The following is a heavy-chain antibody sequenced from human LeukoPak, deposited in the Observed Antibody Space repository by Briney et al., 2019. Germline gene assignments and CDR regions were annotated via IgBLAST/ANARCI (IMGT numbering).Heavy chain of an antibody. CDR2: ISGNGHNT. CDR1: GFTFSSYS. CDR3: ARDSGLDF. V-gene: IGHV3-64*01. Sequence: GGSLRLSCAASGFTFSSYSMNWVRQAPGKGLEYVSAISGNGHNTYYTKSVRGRFTISRDNSKNTLFLQMGSLRAEDMAVYYCARDSGLDFWGQGTLVTVSS. J-gene: IGHJ4*02. D-gene: IGHD3-10*01.